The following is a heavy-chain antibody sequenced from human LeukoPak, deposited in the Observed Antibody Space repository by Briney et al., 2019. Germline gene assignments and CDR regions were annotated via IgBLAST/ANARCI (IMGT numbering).Heavy chain of an antibody. CDR1: GFTFSDYY. CDR2: ISSSGSTI. Sequence: GGSLRLSCAASGFTFSDYYMSWIRQAPGKGLEWVSYISSSGSTIYYADSVKGRFTISRDNAKNSLYLQMNSLRAEDTAVYYCARDGVVVVPAAPTFYYYYYGMDVWGQGTTATVSS. CDR3: ARDGVVVVPAAPTFYYYYYGMDV. D-gene: IGHD2-2*01. V-gene: IGHV3-11*01. J-gene: IGHJ6*02.